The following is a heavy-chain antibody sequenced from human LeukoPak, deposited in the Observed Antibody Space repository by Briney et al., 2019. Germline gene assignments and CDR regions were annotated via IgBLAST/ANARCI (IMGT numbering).Heavy chain of an antibody. CDR2: ITDSGGRT. J-gene: IGHJ4*02. Sequence: PGGSLRLSCAASGFTFSNYAMNWVRQAPGKGLEWVPGITDSGGRTYYADSVKGRFTISRDNSENTLYLQMNTLRAEDTAIYFCAKSLPARSVTDYWGQGTLVTVSS. V-gene: IGHV3-23*01. CDR3: AKSLPARSVTDY. CDR1: GFTFSNYA. D-gene: IGHD2-2*01.